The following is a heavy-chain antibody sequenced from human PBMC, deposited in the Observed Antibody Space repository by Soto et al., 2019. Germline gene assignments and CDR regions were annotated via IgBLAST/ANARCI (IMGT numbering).Heavy chain of an antibody. CDR1: GLDFTTFP. V-gene: IGHV3-30*18. Sequence: QGQLVESGGGVVQPGRPLRLSCAASGLDFTTFPMHWVRQAPGKGLDWVASISHDGKEQHYAASVKGRFTIARDNSRNALYLEMDSLRPEDTAVYYCAKDLLEQWLSPLQYNYNAMDVLGQGTTVTVSS. J-gene: IGHJ6*02. CDR2: ISHDGKEQ. D-gene: IGHD6-19*01. CDR3: AKDLLEQWLSPLQYNYNAMDV.